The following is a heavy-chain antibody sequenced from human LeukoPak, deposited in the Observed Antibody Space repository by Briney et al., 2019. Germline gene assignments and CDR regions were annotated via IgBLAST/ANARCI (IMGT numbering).Heavy chain of an antibody. D-gene: IGHD2-2*01. CDR2: IFPDDSDT. J-gene: IGHJ4*02. CDR1: GYNFANYW. CDR3: ARHSCNTKDCYAREIDS. V-gene: IGHV5-51*01. Sequence: GQSLTFSCKGSGYNFANYWIVWVRQIPLKALDWMGIIFPDDSDTRYSQSLQGQVTISSDYSISTAYLPSANLKASHTAMYYCARHSCNTKDCYAREIDSWGQGTLLTIPA.